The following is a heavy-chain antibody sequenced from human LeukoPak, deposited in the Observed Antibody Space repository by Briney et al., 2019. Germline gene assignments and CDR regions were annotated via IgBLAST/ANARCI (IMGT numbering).Heavy chain of an antibody. Sequence: GGSLRLSCAASGFTFSDYYMSWIRQAPGKGLEWVSYISSSGSTIYYADSVKGRFTISRDNAKNSLYLQMNSLRAEDTAVYHCARHTYCSSTSCYNPFDYWGQGTLVTVSS. D-gene: IGHD2-2*02. J-gene: IGHJ4*02. CDR3: ARHTYCSSTSCYNPFDY. CDR1: GFTFSDYY. V-gene: IGHV3-11*01. CDR2: ISSSGSTI.